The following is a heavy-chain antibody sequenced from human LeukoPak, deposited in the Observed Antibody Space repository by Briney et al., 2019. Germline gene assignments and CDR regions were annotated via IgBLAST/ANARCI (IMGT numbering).Heavy chain of an antibody. V-gene: IGHV3-74*01. Sequence: PGGSLRLSCAASGFTFSSHWMHWVREAPGKGLVWVSHISIDGETTNYADSVKGRFTISRDNAKSTLYLQMNSLRAEDTAVYYCARTNVQRSLDYWGQGSLVTVSS. J-gene: IGHJ4*02. CDR2: ISIDGETT. CDR3: ARTNVQRSLDY. CDR1: GFTFSSHW. D-gene: IGHD1-1*01.